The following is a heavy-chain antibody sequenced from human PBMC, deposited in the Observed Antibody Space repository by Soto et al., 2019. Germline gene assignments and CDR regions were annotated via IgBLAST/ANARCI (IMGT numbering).Heavy chain of an antibody. J-gene: IGHJ4*02. V-gene: IGHV4-30-2*01. Sequence: QLQLQASGSGLVKPSQTLSLTCAVSGGSISSGGYYWSWIRQPPGKGLEWLGYIYHSGSTYYNPSLKSRVTRSVDRSKNQFSLKLSSVTAADTAVYYCAAGGGLPRYYWGQGTLVTVSS. CDR3: AAGGGLPRYY. CDR2: IYHSGST. CDR1: GGSISSGGYY. D-gene: IGHD5-12*01.